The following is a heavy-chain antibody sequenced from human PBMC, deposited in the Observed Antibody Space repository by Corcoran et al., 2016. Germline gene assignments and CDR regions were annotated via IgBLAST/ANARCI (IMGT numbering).Heavy chain of an antibody. V-gene: IGHV3-33*01. CDR3: VRERRTVNYYYGMDV. D-gene: IGHD4-4*01. J-gene: IGHJ6*02. CDR2: IWYDGSNK. CDR1: GFTFSSYG. Sequence: QVQLVESGGGVVQPGRSLRLSCAASGFTFSSYGMHWVRQAPGKGLAWVAVIWYDGSNKYYADSVKGRFTISRDNSKNTLYLQMNSLRAEDTAVYYCVRERRTVNYYYGMDVWGQGTTVTVSS.